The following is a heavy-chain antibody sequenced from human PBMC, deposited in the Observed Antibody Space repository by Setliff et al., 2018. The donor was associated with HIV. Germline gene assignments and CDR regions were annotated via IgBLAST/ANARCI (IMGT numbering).Heavy chain of an antibody. CDR1: GYTFTSNG. CDR2: ISAYDGNT. Sequence: ASVKVSCKTSGYTFTSNGISWVRQAPGQGLEWMGWISAYDGNTNYAQTFPGRVTMTTDTFTSTAYMGLRSLRSDDTAVYYCARDIASRYYYDSSGYTTVDYWGRGTLVTVSS. CDR3: ARDIASRYYYDSSGYTTVDY. D-gene: IGHD3-22*01. J-gene: IGHJ4*02. V-gene: IGHV1-18*01.